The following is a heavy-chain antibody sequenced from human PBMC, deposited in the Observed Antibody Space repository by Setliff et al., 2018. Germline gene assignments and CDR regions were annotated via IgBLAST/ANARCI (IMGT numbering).Heavy chain of an antibody. D-gene: IGHD1-26*01. V-gene: IGHV4-30-4*08. J-gene: IGHJ3*01. CDR2: IYHSGSA. CDR3: AREVGTSTSSDAFDV. Sequence: SETRSLTCTVSGDSISSGDYFWSWIRQPPGKGLEWIAYIYHSGSAYYNPSLKSRVTMSVDTSKNQFSLHLTSVTAADTAVYYCAREVGTSTSSDAFDVWGQGMMVTVS. CDR1: GDSISSGDYF.